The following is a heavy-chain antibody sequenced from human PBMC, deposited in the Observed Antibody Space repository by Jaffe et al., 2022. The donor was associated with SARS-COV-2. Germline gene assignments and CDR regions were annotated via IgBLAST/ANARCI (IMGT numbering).Heavy chain of an antibody. D-gene: IGHD1-26*01. CDR2: ISGDDTNI. CDR3: ARIQRGSSFYSNYYMDV. V-gene: IGHV3-11*01. J-gene: IGHJ6*03. Sequence: QVQLVESGGGLVEPGESLRLSCKASGFSFSDYYMTWIRQSPAKGLEWVSYISGDDTNIYYADSVKGRFTISRHNAQNSLWLQMNSLRAEDTAVYYCARIQRGSSFYSNYYMDVWGRGTSVTVSS. CDR1: GFSFSDYY.